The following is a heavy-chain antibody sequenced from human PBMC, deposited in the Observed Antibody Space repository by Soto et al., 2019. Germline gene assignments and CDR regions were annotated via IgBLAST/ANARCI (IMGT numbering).Heavy chain of an antibody. V-gene: IGHV3-23*01. J-gene: IGHJ6*02. CDR3: AKSLLGYCSVGSCRTAGYYYYGMDV. CDR1: GFTFSSYA. CDR2: ISGSGGST. D-gene: IGHD2-15*01. Sequence: GGSLRLSCAASGFTFSSYAMSWVRQAPGKGLEWVSAISGSGGSTYYADSVKGRFTISRDNSKNTLYLQMNSLRAEDTAVYYCAKSLLGYCSVGSCRTAGYYYYGMDVWGQGTTVTVSS.